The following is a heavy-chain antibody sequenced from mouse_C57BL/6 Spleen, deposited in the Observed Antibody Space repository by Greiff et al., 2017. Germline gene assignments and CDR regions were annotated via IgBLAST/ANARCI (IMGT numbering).Heavy chain of an antibody. J-gene: IGHJ2*01. V-gene: IGHV1-50*01. D-gene: IGHD1-1*01. CDR2: IDPSDSYT. Sequence: QVQLQQPGAELVKPGASVKLSCKASGYTFTSYWMQWVKQRPGQGLEWIGEIDPSDSYTNYNQKFKGKATLTVDTSSSTAYMQLSSLTSEDSAVYYCARLRGTTDYFDYWGQGTTLTVSS. CDR3: ARLRGTTDYFDY. CDR1: GYTFTSYW.